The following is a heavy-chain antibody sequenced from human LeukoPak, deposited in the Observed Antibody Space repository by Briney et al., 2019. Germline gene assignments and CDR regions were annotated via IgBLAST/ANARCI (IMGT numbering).Heavy chain of an antibody. CDR1: GYTFTAFY. Sequence: ASVKVSCKASGYTFTAFYFHWGRQAPGQGLEWMGWILPNTGGTSYAQKFQDRVTLTWDTSIGTAFMELTRLRSDDTAVYFCARDSVRGLMIPLNSWGQGTLVTVSS. CDR3: ARDSVRGLMIPLNS. CDR2: ILPNTGGT. D-gene: IGHD3-10*01. V-gene: IGHV1-2*02. J-gene: IGHJ4*02.